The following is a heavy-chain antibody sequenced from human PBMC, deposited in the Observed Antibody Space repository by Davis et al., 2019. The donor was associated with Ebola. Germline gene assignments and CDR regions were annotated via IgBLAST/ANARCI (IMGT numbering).Heavy chain of an antibody. CDR1: AGTFSSYA. V-gene: IGHV1-69*13. J-gene: IGHJ6*04. D-gene: IGHD5-24*01. CDR3: AREMATNLFYYGMDV. CDR2: IIGMFGKA. Sequence: SVKVSCKAAAGTFSSYAISWVRQAPGQGLEWMGGIIGMFGKANYAQKFQGRVTITADEFTSTGYMELSSLRSEDTAVYYCAREMATNLFYYGMDVWGKGTTVTVSS.